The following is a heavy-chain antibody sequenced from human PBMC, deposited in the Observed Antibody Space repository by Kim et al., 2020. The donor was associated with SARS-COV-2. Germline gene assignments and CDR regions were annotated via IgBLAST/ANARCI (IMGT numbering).Heavy chain of an antibody. CDR3: AKGRLISVAGPLDF. Sequence: YADSGKGRFDISRDNAKHSLHLQMDSLRSEDTALYYCAKGRLISVAGPLDFWGQGTLVTVSS. J-gene: IGHJ4*02. V-gene: IGHV3-9*01. D-gene: IGHD6-19*01.